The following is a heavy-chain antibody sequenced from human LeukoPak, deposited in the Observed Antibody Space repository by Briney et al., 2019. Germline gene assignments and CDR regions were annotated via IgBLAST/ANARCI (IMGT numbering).Heavy chain of an antibody. CDR3: ARAFTYDSSSPPQFDY. Sequence: GASVKVSCKASGYTFTGYYMHWVRQAPGQGLEGMGWINPNSGGTNSAQKFQDRVTMTRDTSIRTAYMELSRLRSDDTAVYYCARAFTYDSSSPPQFDYWGQGTLVTVSS. CDR2: INPNSGGT. D-gene: IGHD3-22*01. J-gene: IGHJ4*02. CDR1: GYTFTGYY. V-gene: IGHV1-2*02.